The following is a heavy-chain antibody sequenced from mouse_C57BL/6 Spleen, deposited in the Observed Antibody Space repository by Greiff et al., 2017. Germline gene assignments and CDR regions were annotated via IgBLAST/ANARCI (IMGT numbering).Heavy chain of an antibody. CDR1: GYTFTDYY. V-gene: IGHV1-19*01. Sequence: VQLQQSGPVLVKPGASVKMSCKASGYTFTDYYMNWVKQSHGKSLEWIGVINPYNGGTSYNQKFKGKATLTVDKSSSTAYMELNSLTSEDSAVYYCARPAQENYAMDYWGQGTSVTVSS. CDR3: ARPAQENYAMDY. CDR2: INPYNGGT. D-gene: IGHD3-2*02. J-gene: IGHJ4*01.